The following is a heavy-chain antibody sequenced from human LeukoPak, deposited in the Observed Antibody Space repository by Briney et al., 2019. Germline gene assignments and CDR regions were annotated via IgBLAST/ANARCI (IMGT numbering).Heavy chain of an antibody. CDR2: IYYSGST. CDR1: GGSLSSGAFY. V-gene: IGHV4-31*03. CDR3: ARGYCSSTSCYPAPTDY. Sequence: SETLSLTCTVSGGSLSSGAFYCNWIRQHPGKGLEWIGYIYYSGSTYYNPSLKSRVTISVDTSKNQFSLKLSSVTAADTAVYYCARGYCSSTSCYPAPTDYWGQGTLVTVSS. D-gene: IGHD2-2*01. J-gene: IGHJ4*02.